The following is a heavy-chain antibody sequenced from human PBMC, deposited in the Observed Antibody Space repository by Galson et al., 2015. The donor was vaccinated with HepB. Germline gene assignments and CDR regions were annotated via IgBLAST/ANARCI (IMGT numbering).Heavy chain of an antibody. CDR1: GFTFSDHY. V-gene: IGHV3-72*01. CDR2: IRKKGNGYTT. Sequence: SLRLSCAASGFTFSDHYMDWVRQAPGKGLEWVARIRKKGNGYTTEYAASVKGRFTISRDDSKNSVYLQMNSLRTEDTAVYYCARGVCSGGSCYFDYCGQGTVVTVSS. D-gene: IGHD2-15*01. CDR3: ARGVCSGGSCYFDY. J-gene: IGHJ4*02.